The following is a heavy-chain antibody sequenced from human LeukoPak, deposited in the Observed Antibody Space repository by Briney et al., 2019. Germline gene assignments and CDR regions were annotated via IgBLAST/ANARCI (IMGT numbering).Heavy chain of an antibody. CDR3: ARAPLYDSHLDI. CDR2: INHSGST. J-gene: IGHJ3*02. CDR1: GGSFSGYY. V-gene: IGHV4-34*01. Sequence: SETLSLTCAVYGGSFSGYYWSWIRQPPRKGLEWIGDINHSGSTNYNPSLKSRVTISVDTSKNQFSLKLSSVTAADTAVYYCARAPLYDSHLDIWGQGTMVTVSS. D-gene: IGHD3-22*01.